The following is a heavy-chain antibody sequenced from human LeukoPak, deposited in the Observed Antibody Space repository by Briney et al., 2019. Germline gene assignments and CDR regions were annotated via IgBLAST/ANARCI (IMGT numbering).Heavy chain of an antibody. CDR3: AREGYSYGYMSNAFDI. V-gene: IGHV4-4*02. Sequence: SETLSLTCAVSGGSISSSNWWSWVRQPPGKGLEWIGEIYHSGSTNYNPSLKSRVTISVDKSKNQFSLKLSSVTAADTAVYYCAREGYSYGYMSNAFDIGGQGTMVTVSS. J-gene: IGHJ3*02. CDR2: IYHSGST. CDR1: GGSISSSNW. D-gene: IGHD5-18*01.